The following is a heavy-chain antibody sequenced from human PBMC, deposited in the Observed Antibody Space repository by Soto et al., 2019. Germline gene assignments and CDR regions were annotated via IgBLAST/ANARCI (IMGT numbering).Heavy chain of an antibody. CDR2: IYPGDSDT. J-gene: IGHJ6*02. CDR3: ARGRERSGRTPRYYYHYGMDV. CDR1: GYSFTSYW. D-gene: IGHD3-3*01. Sequence: PGESLKISCKGSGYSFTSYWIGWVRQMPGKGLEWMGIIYPGDSDTRYSPSFQGQVTISADKSISTAYLQWSSLKASDTAMYYCARGRERSGRTPRYYYHYGMDVWGQGTTVNVSS. V-gene: IGHV5-51*01.